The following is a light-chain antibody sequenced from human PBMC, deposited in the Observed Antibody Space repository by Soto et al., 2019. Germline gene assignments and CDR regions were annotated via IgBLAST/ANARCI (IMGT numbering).Light chain of an antibody. CDR3: GTWDSSLSSWV. CDR1: SSNIGNNY. J-gene: IGLJ3*02. Sequence: QSVLTQPPSVSAAPGQKVTISCSGSSSNIGNNYVSWYQQLPVTAPKLLIYDNNKRPSRIPDRFSGSKSDTSATLGITGLQTGGEADYYCGTWDSSLSSWVFGGGTKLTVL. CDR2: DNN. V-gene: IGLV1-51*01.